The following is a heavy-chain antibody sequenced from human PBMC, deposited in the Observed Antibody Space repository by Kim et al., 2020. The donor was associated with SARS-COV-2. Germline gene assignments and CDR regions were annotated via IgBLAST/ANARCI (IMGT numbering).Heavy chain of an antibody. CDR1: GFTFSSYW. D-gene: IGHD3-16*01. CDR3: ARDWGGENYGMDV. Sequence: GGSLRLSCAASGFTFSSYWMSWVRQAPGKGLEWVANIKQDGSEKYYVDSVKGRFTISRDNAKNSLYLQMNRRRAEDTAVYYCARDWGGENYGMDVWGQGTTGTVS. J-gene: IGHJ6*02. V-gene: IGHV3-7*01. CDR2: IKQDGSEK.